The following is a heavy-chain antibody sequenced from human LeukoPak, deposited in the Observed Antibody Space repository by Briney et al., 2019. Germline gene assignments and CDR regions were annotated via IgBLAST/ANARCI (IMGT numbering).Heavy chain of an antibody. D-gene: IGHD6-13*01. V-gene: IGHV1-8*02. CDR2: MNPNSGNT. CDR1: GYTFTSYG. J-gene: IGHJ6*03. Sequence: ASVKVSCKASGYTFTSYGINWVRQATGQGLEWMGWMNPNSGNTGYAQKFQGSVTMTRNTSISTAYMELSSLRSEDTAVYYCARQIGSSWYRGYYYMDVWGKGTTVTISS. CDR3: ARQIGSSWYRGYYYMDV.